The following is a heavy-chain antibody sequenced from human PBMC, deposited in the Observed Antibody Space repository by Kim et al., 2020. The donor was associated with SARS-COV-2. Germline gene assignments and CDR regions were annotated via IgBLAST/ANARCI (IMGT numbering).Heavy chain of an antibody. CDR3: ARDDLNFDWLLYSGGRCAFDI. V-gene: IGHV4-38-2*02. D-gene: IGHD3-9*01. J-gene: IGHJ3*02. CDR1: GYSISSGYY. CDR2: IYHSGST. Sequence: SETLSLTCTVSGYSISSGYYWGWIRQPPGKGLEWIGSIYHSGSTYYNPSLKSRVTISVDTSKNQFSLKLSSVTAADTAVYYCARDDLNFDWLLYSGGRCAFDIWGQGTMVTVSS.